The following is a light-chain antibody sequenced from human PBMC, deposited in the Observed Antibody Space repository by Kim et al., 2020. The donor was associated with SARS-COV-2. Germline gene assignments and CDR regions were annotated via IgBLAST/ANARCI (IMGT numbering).Light chain of an antibody. J-gene: IGKJ2*01. CDR2: DAS. V-gene: IGKV1-5*01. CDR1: QNLDSW. Sequence: SASLGSRVTVTCLASQNLDSWLAWYQHKPGQPPKLLIYDASSLQSGVPSRFSGNGSGTEFTLTISNLQPDDFATYYCQQYYSYWYSFGQGTKLEI. CDR3: QQYYSYWYS.